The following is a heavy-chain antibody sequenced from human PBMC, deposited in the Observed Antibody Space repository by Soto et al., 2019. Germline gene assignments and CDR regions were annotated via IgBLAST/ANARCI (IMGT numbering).Heavy chain of an antibody. CDR1: GGSISSGSHY. J-gene: IGHJ4*02. V-gene: IGHV4-31*03. Sequence: SETLSLTCTVSGGSISSGSHYWNWIRQHPGKGLEWIGYIYYSGSTYYNPSLESRVTISVDTSKNQFSLKLSSVTAADTAVYYCVREAGAVQNYFDYWGQGTLVTVSS. CDR2: IYYSGST. D-gene: IGHD1-26*01. CDR3: VREAGAVQNYFDY.